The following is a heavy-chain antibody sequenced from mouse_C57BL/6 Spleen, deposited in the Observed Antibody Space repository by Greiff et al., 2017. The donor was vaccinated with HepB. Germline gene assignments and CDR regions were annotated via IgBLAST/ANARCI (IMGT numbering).Heavy chain of an antibody. J-gene: IGHJ4*01. Sequence: EVKLMESGGGLVQPGGSLKLSCAASGFTFSDYGMAWVRQAPRKGPEWVAFISNLAYSIYYADTVTGRFTISRENAKNTLYLEMSSLRSEDTAMYYCARQGSLDYAMDYWGQGTSVTVSS. CDR3: ARQGSLDYAMDY. CDR2: ISNLAYSI. CDR1: GFTFSDYG. V-gene: IGHV5-15*01.